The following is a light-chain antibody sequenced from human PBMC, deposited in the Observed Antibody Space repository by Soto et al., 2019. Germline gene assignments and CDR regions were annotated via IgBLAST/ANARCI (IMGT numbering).Light chain of an antibody. Sequence: QPVLTQPASVSGSPGQSIAISCTGTSSDVGGYKSVSWYQQRPGKAPKVMIYDVSNRPSGVSNRFSGSKSGNTASLTSSGLQAEDEADYYCSSYTSASTLVFGTGTKVTVL. CDR1: SSDVGGYKS. J-gene: IGLJ1*01. CDR2: DVS. V-gene: IGLV2-14*01. CDR3: SSYTSASTLV.